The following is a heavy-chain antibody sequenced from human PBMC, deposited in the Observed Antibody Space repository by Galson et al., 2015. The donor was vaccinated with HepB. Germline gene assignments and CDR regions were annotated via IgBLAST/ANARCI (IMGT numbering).Heavy chain of an antibody. V-gene: IGHV3-66*02. CDR1: GFTISDNY. CDR3: ARDRDYDFWDGYSHHYGMDV. D-gene: IGHD3-3*01. CDR2: IYSGGST. Sequence: SLRLSCAASGFTISDNYMSWVRQAPGKGLEWVSVIYSGGSTYYADSVKGRFTISRDNSENTMYLQMTSLRAEDTAVYYCARDRDYDFWDGYSHHYGMDVWGQGTTVTVSS. J-gene: IGHJ6*02.